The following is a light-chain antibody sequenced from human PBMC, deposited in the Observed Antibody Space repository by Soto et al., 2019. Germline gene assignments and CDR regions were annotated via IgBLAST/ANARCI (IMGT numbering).Light chain of an antibody. CDR1: SSDVGGYNY. V-gene: IGLV2-14*01. CDR3: SSYTATRTYV. J-gene: IGLJ1*01. Sequence: QSALTQPASVSGSPGQSVTISCTGTSSDVGGYNYVSWYQQLPGEAPKLIIYGVTDCPSGVSNRFSGSKSGNTASLTVSGLQAEDEGDYYCSSYTATRTYVFGTGTKVTVL. CDR2: GVT.